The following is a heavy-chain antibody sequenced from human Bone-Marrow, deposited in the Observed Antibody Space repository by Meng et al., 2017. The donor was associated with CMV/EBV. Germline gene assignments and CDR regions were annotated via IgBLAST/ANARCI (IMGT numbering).Heavy chain of an antibody. Sequence: ASVKVSCKASGYTFTSYGISWVRQAPGQGLEWMGWISAYNGNTNYAQKLQGIVTMTTDTSTSTAYMELRSLRSDDTAVYYCAIDSEYYYDSSGYYGNWFDPWGQGTLVTVSS. CDR2: ISAYNGNT. CDR3: AIDSEYYYDSSGYYGNWFDP. V-gene: IGHV1-18*01. J-gene: IGHJ5*02. CDR1: GYTFTSYG. D-gene: IGHD3-22*01.